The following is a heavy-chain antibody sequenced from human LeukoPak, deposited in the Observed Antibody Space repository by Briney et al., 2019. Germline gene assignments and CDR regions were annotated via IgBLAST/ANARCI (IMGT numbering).Heavy chain of an antibody. CDR3: ARLLYDSSGYPFDY. J-gene: IGHJ4*02. Sequence: SETLSLTCTVCGASITTYYLSWIRQPPGKGLEWIGYIYHSGSTKYNPSLKSRVTISVDTSKNQFSLRLSSVTAADTAVYYCARLLYDSSGYPFDYWGQGTLVTVSS. V-gene: IGHV4-59*08. CDR2: IYHSGST. D-gene: IGHD3-22*01. CDR1: GASITTYY.